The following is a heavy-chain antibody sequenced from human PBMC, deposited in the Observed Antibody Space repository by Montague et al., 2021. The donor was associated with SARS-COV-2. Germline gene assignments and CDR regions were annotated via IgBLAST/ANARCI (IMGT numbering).Heavy chain of an antibody. CDR2: IKQDESEK. V-gene: IGHV3-7*01. D-gene: IGHD3-3*01. Sequence: SLRLSCAASGFIFSSSWMSWARQVPGKGLEWVANIKQDESEKYYVGSVKGRFTISRDNAKNSLYLQMNSLRAEDTAVYYCARRNDFWTPDVWGQGTTVTVSS. J-gene: IGHJ6*02. CDR3: ARRNDFWTPDV. CDR1: GFIFSSSW.